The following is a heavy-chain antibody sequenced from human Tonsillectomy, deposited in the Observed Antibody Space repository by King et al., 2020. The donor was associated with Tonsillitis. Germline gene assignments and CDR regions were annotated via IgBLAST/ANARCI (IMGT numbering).Heavy chain of an antibody. V-gene: IGHV4-4*02. CDR3: ARDHVYDYVWGSYRQYYFDY. Sequence: QLQESGPGLVKPSGTLSLTCAVSGGSISSSNWWSWVRQPPGKGLEWIGEIYHSGSTNYNPSLKSRVTISVDKSKNQFSLKLSSVTAADTAVYYCARDHVYDYVWGSYRQYYFDYWGQGTLVTVSS. J-gene: IGHJ4*02. CDR2: IYHSGST. CDR1: GGSISSSNW. D-gene: IGHD3-16*02.